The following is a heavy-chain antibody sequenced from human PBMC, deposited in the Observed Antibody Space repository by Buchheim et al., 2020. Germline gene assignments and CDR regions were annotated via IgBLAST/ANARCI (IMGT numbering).Heavy chain of an antibody. Sequence: QLQLQESGPGLVKPSETLSLTCTVSGGSISSPAYFWGWIRQPPGKGLEWIGSIYYSGSTYYNPSLKSRVNMSVDTSQHQFSLKLSSVTAADTAVYYCARRISAAGTGYFQNWGQGTL. D-gene: IGHD6-13*01. J-gene: IGHJ1*01. V-gene: IGHV4-39*07. CDR3: ARRISAAGTGYFQN. CDR2: IYYSGST. CDR1: GGSISSPAYF.